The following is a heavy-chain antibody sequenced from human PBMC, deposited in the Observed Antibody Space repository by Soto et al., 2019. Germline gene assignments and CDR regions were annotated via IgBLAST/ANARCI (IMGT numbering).Heavy chain of an antibody. J-gene: IGHJ4*02. Sequence: QVQLQESGPGLVKPSETLSLTCTVSGGSISSYYWSWIRQPPGKGLEWIGYIYYSGSTNYNPSLKSRVPISVGTSKNQFSLKLSSVTAADTAVYYCARGPRYFDYWGQGTLVTVSS. V-gene: IGHV4-59*01. CDR2: IYYSGST. CDR1: GGSISSYY. CDR3: ARGPRYFDY.